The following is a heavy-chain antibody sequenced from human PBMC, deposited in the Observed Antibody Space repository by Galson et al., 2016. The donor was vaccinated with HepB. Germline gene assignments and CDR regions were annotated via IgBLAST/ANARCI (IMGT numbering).Heavy chain of an antibody. J-gene: IGHJ3*02. CDR3: ARSDATTGYYGNAFDI. CDR2: INLSSGSA. D-gene: IGHD3-9*01. CDR1: GYTFTTYF. Sequence: SVKVSCKASGYTFTTYFIHWVRQAPGQGLEWMGIINLSSGSATYAQKFQGRVSMTRDTSASTVYMGLRSLGSEDTAVYYCARSDATTGYYGNAFDIWGQGTVVTVSS. V-gene: IGHV1-46*01.